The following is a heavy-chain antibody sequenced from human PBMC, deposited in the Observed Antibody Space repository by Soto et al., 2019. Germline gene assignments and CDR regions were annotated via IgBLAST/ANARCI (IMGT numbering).Heavy chain of an antibody. J-gene: IGHJ4*02. CDR3: ARDLSSMIVFDY. CDR1: GYTFTSYG. D-gene: IGHD3-22*01. Sequence: VASVKVSCKASGYTFTSYGISWVRQAPGQGLEWMGWISAYNGNTNYAQKLQGRVTMTTDTSTSTAYMELRSLRSGDTAVYYCARDLSSMIVFDYWGQGTLVTVSS. CDR2: ISAYNGNT. V-gene: IGHV1-18*04.